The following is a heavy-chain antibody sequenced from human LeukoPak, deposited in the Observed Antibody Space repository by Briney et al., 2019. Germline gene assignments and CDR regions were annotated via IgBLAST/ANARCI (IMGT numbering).Heavy chain of an antibody. D-gene: IGHD2-15*01. CDR2: INHNSGGT. CDR1: GYTFTSYY. J-gene: IGHJ3*02. V-gene: IGHV1-2*02. CDR3: ARDGSGGSCYSGTDAFDI. Sequence: GASVNVACKVSGYTFTSYYMHWVRQPPGHGLEWIGWINHNSGGTNYAQKFQGSVTMTRDTSISTAYMELSRLRSDDTAVYYCARDGSGGSCYSGTDAFDIWGQGTMVTVSS.